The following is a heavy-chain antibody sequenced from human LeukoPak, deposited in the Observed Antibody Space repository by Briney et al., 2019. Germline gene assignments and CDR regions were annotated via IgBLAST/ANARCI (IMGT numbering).Heavy chain of an antibody. CDR1: GFTFSSYS. CDR2: ISSSSSYI. V-gene: IGHV3-21*01. CDR3: ASSEYSSSPTFDY. D-gene: IGHD6-6*01. J-gene: IGHJ4*02. Sequence: GGSLRLSCAASGFTFSSYSMNWVRQAPGKGLEWVSCISSSSSYIYYADSVKGRFTISRDNAKNSLYLQMNSLRAEDTAVYYCASSEYSSSPTFDYWGQGTLVTVSS.